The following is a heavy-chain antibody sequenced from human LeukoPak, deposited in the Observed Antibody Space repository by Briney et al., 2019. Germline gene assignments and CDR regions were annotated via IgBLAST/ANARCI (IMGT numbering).Heavy chain of an antibody. J-gene: IGHJ3*02. CDR2: IYHSGST. CDR1: GYSISSGYY. CDR3: ARAKYADAFDI. V-gene: IGHV4-38-2*02. Sequence: SETLSPTCTVSGYSISSGYYWGWIRQPPGKGLEWIGSIYHSGSTYYNPSLKSRVTISVDTSKNQFSLKLSSVTAADTAVYYCARAKYADAFDIWGQGTMVTVSS. D-gene: IGHD2-2*01.